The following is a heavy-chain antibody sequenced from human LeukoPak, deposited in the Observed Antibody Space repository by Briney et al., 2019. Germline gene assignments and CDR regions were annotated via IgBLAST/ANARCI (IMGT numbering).Heavy chain of an antibody. CDR1: GYTFTSYY. J-gene: IGHJ4*02. CDR2: INPSGGST. CDR3: ARAARILGATTPWNY. V-gene: IGHV1-46*01. D-gene: IGHD1-26*01. Sequence: ASVKVSCKASGYTFTSYYMHWVRQAPGQGLEWMGIINPSGGSTSYAQKFQGRVTMTRDMSTSTVYMELSSLRSEDTAVYYCARAARILGATTPWNYWGQGTLVTVSS.